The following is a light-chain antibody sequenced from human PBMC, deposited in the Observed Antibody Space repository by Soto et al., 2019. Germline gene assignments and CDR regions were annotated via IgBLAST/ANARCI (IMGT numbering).Light chain of an antibody. CDR1: SSNIGAGND. J-gene: IGLJ2*01. CDR3: QSYDSSLRGSV. Sequence: QSVLTQPPSVSGAPGQRVTISCTGSSSNIGAGNDVQWYQQLPGRAPKLLIFGNTNRPSWVPDRFSCSKSGTSASLAITGLQAEDEDDYYCQSYDSSLRGSVFGGGTKLTVL. CDR2: GNT. V-gene: IGLV1-40*01.